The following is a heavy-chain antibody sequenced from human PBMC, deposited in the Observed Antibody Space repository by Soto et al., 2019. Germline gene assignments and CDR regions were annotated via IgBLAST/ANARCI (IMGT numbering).Heavy chain of an antibody. Sequence: QVQLVQSGAEVKKPGASVKVSCKASGYTFTDYYIHWLRQAPGQGLEWMGWINPHSGDIHYALNFQGRVTMTRDTSISTAHMDLSTPRSDDTALYFCAIADSFDYSAPGAYWGQGTLVTVSS. D-gene: IGHD1-26*01. J-gene: IGHJ4*02. CDR3: AIADSFDYSAPGAY. V-gene: IGHV1-2*02. CDR2: INPHSGDI. CDR1: GYTFTDYY.